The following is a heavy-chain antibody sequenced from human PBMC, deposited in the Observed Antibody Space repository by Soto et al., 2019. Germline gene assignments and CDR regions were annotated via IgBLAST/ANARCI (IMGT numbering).Heavy chain of an antibody. CDR2: FNPQSGGT. CDR1: GYSFPGYY. CDR3: ARASAAATSWFVY. Sequence: GASVKVSCKASGYSFPGYYIHWVRQAPGQGLEWMGWFNPQSGGTNSAQNFQGRVTMTRDTSISTVYMELSSLTSDDTAMYYCARASAAATSWFVYWGQGTPVTVSS. D-gene: IGHD2-15*01. J-gene: IGHJ4*02. V-gene: IGHV1-2*02.